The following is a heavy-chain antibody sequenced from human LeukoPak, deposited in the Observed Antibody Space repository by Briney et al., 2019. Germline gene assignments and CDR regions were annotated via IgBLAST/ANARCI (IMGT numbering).Heavy chain of an antibody. Sequence: ASVTVSCKASGYTFTGYYMHWVRQAPGQGLEGMGRISAYNGNTNYAQKLQGRVTMTTDTSTSTAYMELRSLRSDDTAVYYCARGGIPSIAVAGTPFDYWGQGTLVTVSS. D-gene: IGHD6-19*01. V-gene: IGHV1-18*04. CDR3: ARGGIPSIAVAGTPFDY. CDR1: GYTFTGYY. J-gene: IGHJ4*02. CDR2: ISAYNGNT.